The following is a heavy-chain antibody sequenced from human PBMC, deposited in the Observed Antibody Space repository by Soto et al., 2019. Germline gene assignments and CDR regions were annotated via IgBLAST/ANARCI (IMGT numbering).Heavy chain of an antibody. Sequence: GGSLRLSCAASGFTFISYAMSWVRQAPGKGLEWVSAISGSGGSTYYADSVKGRFTISRDNSKNTLYLQMNSLRAEDTAVYYCAKGAVARYYDYIWGSYPSLYFDYWGQGTLVTVSS. CDR1: GFTFISYA. CDR3: AKGAVARYYDYIWGSYPSLYFDY. CDR2: ISGSGGST. D-gene: IGHD3-16*02. J-gene: IGHJ4*02. V-gene: IGHV3-23*01.